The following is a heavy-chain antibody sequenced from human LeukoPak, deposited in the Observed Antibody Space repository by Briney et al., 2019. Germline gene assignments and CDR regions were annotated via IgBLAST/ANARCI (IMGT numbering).Heavy chain of an antibody. Sequence: GGSLRLSCAASGFTFSDYYMSWIRQPPGKGLEWVSYISSSGSTIYYADSVKGRFTVSRDNSKNTLYLQMSSLRAEDTAVYFCAKNRGANYYNYYMDVWGKGTTVTVSS. CDR1: GFTFSDYY. D-gene: IGHD4/OR15-4a*01. V-gene: IGHV3-11*01. CDR3: AKNRGANYYNYYMDV. J-gene: IGHJ6*03. CDR2: ISSSGSTI.